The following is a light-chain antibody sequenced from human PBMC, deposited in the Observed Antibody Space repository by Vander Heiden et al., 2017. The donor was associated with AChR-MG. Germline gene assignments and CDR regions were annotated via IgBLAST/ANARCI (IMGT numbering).Light chain of an antibody. CDR1: QSVSSN. V-gene: IGKV3-15*01. CDR3: QQYNNWPPKST. Sequence: EIVMTQSPATLSVSPGARATLSCRASQSVSSNFAWYQQKHGQAPRLLIYGASTRATGIPARFSGSGSGTEFTLTISSLQSEDFAVYYCQQYNNWPPKSTFGQGTKLEIK. CDR2: GAS. J-gene: IGKJ2*01.